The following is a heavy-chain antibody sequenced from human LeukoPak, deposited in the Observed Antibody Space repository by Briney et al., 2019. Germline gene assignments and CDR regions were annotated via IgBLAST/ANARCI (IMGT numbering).Heavy chain of an antibody. J-gene: IGHJ4*02. CDR3: ARVLGKQWLVPAY. CDR2: IIPIFATA. V-gene: IGHV1-69*05. Sequence: SVKVSCKASGGSSSTYAISWVRQAPGQGLEWMGMIIPIFATAKYAQQFQGRVTITRNTSISTAYMELSSLRSEDTAVYYCARVLGKQWLVPAYWGQGTLVTVSS. D-gene: IGHD6-19*01. CDR1: GGSSSTYA.